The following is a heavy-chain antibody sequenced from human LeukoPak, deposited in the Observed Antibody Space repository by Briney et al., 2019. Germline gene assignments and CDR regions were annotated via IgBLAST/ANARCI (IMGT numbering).Heavy chain of an antibody. CDR3: ARYFSGGQFKWFDP. CDR2: IYHGGSA. V-gene: IGHV4-30-2*01. Sequence: QASETLSLTCAVSGDSISSGGYSWGWLRQPPGKGLEWIGYIYHGGSAYYDPSLKSRMNISVDKSKNQFSLELSSVTAADTAVYYCARYFSGGQFKWFDPWGQGTLVTVSS. CDR1: GDSISSGGYS. D-gene: IGHD1-26*01. J-gene: IGHJ5*02.